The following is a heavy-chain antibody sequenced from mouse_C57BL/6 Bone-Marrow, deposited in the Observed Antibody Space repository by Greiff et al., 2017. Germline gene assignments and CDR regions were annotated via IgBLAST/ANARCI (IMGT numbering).Heavy chain of an antibody. Sequence: QVQLQQPGAELVKPGASVKMSCKASGYTFNSYRITGVKQSPGKGLAWIGDIYPGSGSTKYNEKFKSKATLTVETYSSTAYMKLSSLTSEDSAVYYCARGMDCSHDYWGQGTTLTVSS. J-gene: IGHJ2*01. CDR3: ARGMDCSHDY. D-gene: IGHD1-1*01. CDR2: IYPGSGST. V-gene: IGHV1-55*01. CDR1: GYTFNSYR.